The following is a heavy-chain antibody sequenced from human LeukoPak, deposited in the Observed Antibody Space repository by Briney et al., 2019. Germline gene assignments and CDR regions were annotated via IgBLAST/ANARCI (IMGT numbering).Heavy chain of an antibody. Sequence: PGGSLRLSCAASGFTFSSYGMHWVRQAPGKGLEWVAVISYHGSNKYYADSVKGRFTMSRDNSKNTLYLQMNSLRAEDTAVYYCAKDVGVGYGDYIYHLEYWGQGTLVTVSS. CDR2: ISYHGSNK. D-gene: IGHD4-17*01. CDR1: GFTFSSYG. J-gene: IGHJ4*02. V-gene: IGHV3-30*18. CDR3: AKDVGVGYGDYIYHLEY.